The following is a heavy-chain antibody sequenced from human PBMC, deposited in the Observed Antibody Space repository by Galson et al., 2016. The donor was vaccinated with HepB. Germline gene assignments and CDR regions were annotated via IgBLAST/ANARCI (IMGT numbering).Heavy chain of an antibody. D-gene: IGHD5-12*01. Sequence: SVKVSCKASGYSFTSYCITWVRQAPGQGLEWMGWISAYNGNTDFAQKFQGRVSMTTDTSTSTAFMELRSLRSDDTAVYYCSRRPYSGHEYYYYSLGVWGQGTTVTVSS. CDR2: ISAYNGNT. J-gene: IGHJ6*02. V-gene: IGHV1-18*01. CDR3: SRRPYSGHEYYYYSLGV. CDR1: GYSFTSYC.